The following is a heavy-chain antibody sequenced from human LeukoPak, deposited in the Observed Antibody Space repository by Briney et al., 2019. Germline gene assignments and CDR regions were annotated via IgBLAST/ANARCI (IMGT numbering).Heavy chain of an antibody. CDR2: ISSSSSYI. D-gene: IGHD3-10*01. Sequence: PGGSLRLSCAASGFTFSSYSMNWVRQAPGKGLEWVSSISSSSSYIYYADSVKGRFTISRDNAKNSLYLQMNSLRAEDTAVYYCARDLTETMVRGVDAFDIWGQGTMVTVSS. V-gene: IGHV3-21*04. J-gene: IGHJ3*02. CDR1: GFTFSSYS. CDR3: ARDLTETMVRGVDAFDI.